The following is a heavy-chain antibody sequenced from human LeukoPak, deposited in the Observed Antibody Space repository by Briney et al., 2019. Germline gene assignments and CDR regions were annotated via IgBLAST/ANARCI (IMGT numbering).Heavy chain of an antibody. CDR3: ARDFYGDYPQTDDAFDI. D-gene: IGHD4-17*01. V-gene: IGHV1-69*06. CDR2: IIPIFGTA. CDR1: GGTFSSYA. J-gene: IGHJ3*02. Sequence: SVKVSCKASGGTFSSYAISWVRQAPGQGLEWMGGIIPIFGTANYAQKFQGRVTITADKSTSTAYMELSSLRSEDTAVYYCARDFYGDYPQTDDAFDIWGQGTMVTVSS.